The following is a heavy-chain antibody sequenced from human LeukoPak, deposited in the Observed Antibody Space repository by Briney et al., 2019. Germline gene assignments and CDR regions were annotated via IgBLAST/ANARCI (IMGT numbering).Heavy chain of an antibody. Sequence: PSGTLSLTCTVSGGSISSSSYYWGWIRQPPGKGLEWIGSIYYSGSTYYNPSLKSRVTISVDTSKNQFSLKLSSVTAADTAVYYCARVRWELPNWYFDLWGRGTLVTVSS. CDR2: IYYSGST. CDR1: GGSISSSSYY. V-gene: IGHV4-39*01. CDR3: ARVRWELPNWYFDL. J-gene: IGHJ2*01. D-gene: IGHD1-26*01.